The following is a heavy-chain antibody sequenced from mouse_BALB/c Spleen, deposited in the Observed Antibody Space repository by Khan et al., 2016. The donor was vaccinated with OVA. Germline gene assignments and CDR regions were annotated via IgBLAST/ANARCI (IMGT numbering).Heavy chain of an antibody. J-gene: IGHJ2*01. CDR3: ARGNWQSYYFDY. CDR2: IKPYSGGT. Sequence: EVQLVESGPELVKPGASVKMSCKSSGYIFTNYVLHWVKQKPGQGLEWIGYIKPYSGGTKYNETFKGKATLASDKSSITAYMELSSLTSEDSAVYYCARGNWQSYYFDYWGQGTTLTLSS. D-gene: IGHD4-1*01. CDR1: GYIFTNYV. V-gene: IGHV1S136*01.